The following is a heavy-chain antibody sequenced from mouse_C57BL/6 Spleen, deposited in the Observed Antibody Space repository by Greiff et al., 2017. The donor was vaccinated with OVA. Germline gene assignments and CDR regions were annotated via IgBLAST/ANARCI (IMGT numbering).Heavy chain of an antibody. D-gene: IGHD2-1*01. J-gene: IGHJ1*03. Sequence: EVQLQESVAELVRPGASVKLSCTASGFNIKNTYMHWVKQSPEQGLEWIGRIDPANGNTKYAPKFPGKATITADTSSHTAYQQLSSLTSEDTAIYYCARRDLLYWYFDVWGTGTTVTVAS. CDR3: ARRDLLYWYFDV. CDR1: GFNIKNTY. V-gene: IGHV14-3*01. CDR2: IDPANGNT.